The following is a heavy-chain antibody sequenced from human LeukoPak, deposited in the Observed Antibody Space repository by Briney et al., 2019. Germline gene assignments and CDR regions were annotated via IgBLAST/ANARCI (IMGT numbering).Heavy chain of an antibody. CDR2: IYTSGST. CDR3: ARGAVALSP. Sequence: PSETLSLTCTVSGGSTSIYYWNWIRQPPGKGLEWVGRIYTSGSTNYNPSLKSRVTMSVDTSKNQFSLKLSSVTAADTAVYYCARGAVALSPWGQGTLVTVSS. CDR1: GGSTSIYY. V-gene: IGHV4-4*07. J-gene: IGHJ5*02. D-gene: IGHD6-19*01.